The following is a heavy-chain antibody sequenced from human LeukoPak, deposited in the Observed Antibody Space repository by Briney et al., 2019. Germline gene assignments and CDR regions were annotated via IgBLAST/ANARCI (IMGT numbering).Heavy chain of an antibody. CDR1: GGSISGYY. CDR3: ATMLGSGSVSYLFDY. D-gene: IGHD1-26*01. J-gene: IGHJ4*02. CDR2: IFYSGTT. Sequence: SETLSLTCSVSGGSISGYYCNWIRQPPGKGLEWIGSIFYSGTTSYNPSLQSRVSFSVDTSKNQFSLKLSSVTAADTAVYYCATMLGSGSVSYLFDYWGQGTLVTVSS. V-gene: IGHV4-59*01.